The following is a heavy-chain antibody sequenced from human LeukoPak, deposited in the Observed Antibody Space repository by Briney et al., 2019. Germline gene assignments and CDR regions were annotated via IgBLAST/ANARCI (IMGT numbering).Heavy chain of an antibody. Sequence: SETLSLTCTVSGGSISNYYWTWIRQSPGKGLEWIANIYYGGNTRYNPFLKSRVTISADTSENLVSLKLSSVTAADTAVYYCARHVGLWGFGYWGQGTLVTVSS. CDR2: IYYGGNT. D-gene: IGHD3-16*01. J-gene: IGHJ4*02. CDR1: GGSISNYY. CDR3: ARHVGLWGFGY. V-gene: IGHV4-59*08.